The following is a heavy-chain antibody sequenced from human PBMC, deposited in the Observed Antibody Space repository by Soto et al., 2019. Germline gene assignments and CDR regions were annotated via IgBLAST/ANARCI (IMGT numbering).Heavy chain of an antibody. J-gene: IGHJ6*02. CDR2: ISGSGGNA. CDR3: AKDGASGSYPPYYYYGMDV. V-gene: IGHV3-23*01. D-gene: IGHD1-26*01. CDR1: GFTFCSYA. Sequence: GGSLGLCCAASGFTFCSYAMSWVRQAPGKGLEWVSTISGSGGNAYYADSVKGRFTISRDNSKNTLHLQMNSLRADDTAVYYCAKDGASGSYPPYYYYGMDVWGQGTTVTVYS.